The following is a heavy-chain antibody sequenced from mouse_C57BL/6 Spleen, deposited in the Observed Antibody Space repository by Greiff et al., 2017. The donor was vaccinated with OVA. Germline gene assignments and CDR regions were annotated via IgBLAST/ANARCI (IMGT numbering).Heavy chain of an antibody. J-gene: IGHJ3*01. CDR1: GFTFSDYG. V-gene: IGHV5-17*01. D-gene: IGHD1-1*01. Sequence: EVKLVESGGGLVKPGGSLKLSCAASGFTFSDYGMHWVRQAPEKVLEWVAYISSGSSTIYYADTVKGRFTISRDNAKNTLFLQMTSLRSEDTAMYYCARTSLLPFAYWGQGTLVTVSA. CDR2: ISSGSSTI. CDR3: ARTSLLPFAY.